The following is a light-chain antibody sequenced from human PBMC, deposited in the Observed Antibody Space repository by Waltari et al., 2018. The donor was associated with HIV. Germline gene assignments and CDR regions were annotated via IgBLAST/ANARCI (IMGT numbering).Light chain of an antibody. CDR2: DAS. CDR3: QQRSNWLWT. CDR1: QTVSSY. J-gene: IGKJ1*01. Sequence: EIMLTQSPATLSLSPGERATLSCRASQTVSSYLAWYQQKPGQAPRLLIYDASIRATGIPVRFSGSGSGTDFTLTISSLEPEDFAVYYCQQRSNWLWTFGQGTKVEIK. V-gene: IGKV3-11*01.